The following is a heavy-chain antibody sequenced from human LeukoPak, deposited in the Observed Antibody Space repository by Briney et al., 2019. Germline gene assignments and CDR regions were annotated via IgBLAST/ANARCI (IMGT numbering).Heavy chain of an antibody. Sequence: NPGGSLRLSCAASGFTFSSYSMNWVRQAPGKGLEWVSSISSSSSYIYYADSVKGRFTISRDNAKNSLYLQMNSLGAEDTAVYYCALSGITMVRGVSHWGQGTLVTVSS. J-gene: IGHJ4*02. D-gene: IGHD3-10*01. CDR1: GFTFSSYS. CDR3: ALSGITMVRGVSH. V-gene: IGHV3-21*01. CDR2: ISSSSSYI.